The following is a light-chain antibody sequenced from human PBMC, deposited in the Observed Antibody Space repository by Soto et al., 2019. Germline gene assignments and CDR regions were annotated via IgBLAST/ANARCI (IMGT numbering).Light chain of an antibody. Sequence: QSVLTQPASVSGSPGQSITISCTGTSSDVGGYNYVSWYQQHPGKAPKLMIYDVSNRPSGVSNRFSGSKSGNTASLTISGIQAEDEADYYCSSYTSSSLDVFGTGTKLTVL. CDR1: SSDVGGYNY. J-gene: IGLJ1*01. CDR3: SSYTSSSLDV. V-gene: IGLV2-14*01. CDR2: DVS.